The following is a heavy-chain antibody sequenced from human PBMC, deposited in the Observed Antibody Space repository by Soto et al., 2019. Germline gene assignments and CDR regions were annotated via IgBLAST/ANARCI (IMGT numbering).Heavy chain of an antibody. D-gene: IGHD3-10*01. Sequence: GGSLRLSCAASGFTFSSYGMHWVRQAPGKGLEWVAVISYDGSNKYYADSVKGRFTISRDNSKNTLYLQMNSLRAEDTAVYYCAKDPPAYYYGSGSRSKYNWFDPWGQGTLVTVSS. CDR3: AKDPPAYYYGSGSRSKYNWFDP. CDR1: GFTFSSYG. V-gene: IGHV3-30*18. J-gene: IGHJ5*02. CDR2: ISYDGSNK.